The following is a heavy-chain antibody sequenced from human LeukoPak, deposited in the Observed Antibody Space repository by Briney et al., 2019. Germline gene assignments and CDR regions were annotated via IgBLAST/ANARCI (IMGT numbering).Heavy chain of an antibody. Sequence: SETLSLTCTVSGGSISSGSYYWSWIRQPAGKGLEWIGRIYTSGGTNYNPSLKSRVTISVDASKNQFSLKLSSVTAADTAVYYCASGGVVPATYYYYYYMDVWGKGTTVTVSS. CDR3: ASGGVVPATYYYYYYMDV. J-gene: IGHJ6*03. CDR1: GGSISSGSYY. V-gene: IGHV4-61*02. D-gene: IGHD2-2*01. CDR2: IYTSGGT.